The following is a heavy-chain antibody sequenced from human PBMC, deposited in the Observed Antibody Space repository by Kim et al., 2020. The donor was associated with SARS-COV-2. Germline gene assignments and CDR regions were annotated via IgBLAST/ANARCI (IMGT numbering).Heavy chain of an antibody. Sequence: SETLSLTCAVNGGSFNDYYWSWIRQPPGKGLEWIGEINHSGSTNYNPSLKSRVIISVDTSKNQFSLKLSSVTAADTAVYYCAGGQDVDSGRYGGRDGWG. CDR1: GGSFNDYY. V-gene: IGHV4-34*01. CDR2: INHSGST. CDR3: AGGQDVDSGRYGGRDG. J-gene: IGHJ6*02. D-gene: IGHD3-10*01.